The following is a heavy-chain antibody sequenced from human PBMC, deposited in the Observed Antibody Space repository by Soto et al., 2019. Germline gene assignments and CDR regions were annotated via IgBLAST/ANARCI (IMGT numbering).Heavy chain of an antibody. D-gene: IGHD6-13*01. CDR1: GFTVSSNY. J-gene: IGHJ6*02. CDR3: ARDLSSSWYGYYYYGMDV. Sequence: GGSLRLSCAASGFTVSSNYMSWVRQAPGKGLEWVSVIYSGGSTYYADSVKGRFTISRDNSKNTLYLQMNSLRAEDTAVYYCARDLSSSWYGYYYYGMDVWGQGTTVTVSS. CDR2: IYSGGST. V-gene: IGHV3-53*01.